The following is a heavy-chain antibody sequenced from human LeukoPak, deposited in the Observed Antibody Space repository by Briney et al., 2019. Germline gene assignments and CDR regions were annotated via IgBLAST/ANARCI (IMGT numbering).Heavy chain of an antibody. CDR2: INYDGSNR. V-gene: IGHV3-33*01. CDR3: ARWGGTRQFYFDC. CDR1: GFSLSNYG. D-gene: IGHD3-16*01. J-gene: IGHJ4*02. Sequence: GGSLRLSCAASGFSLSNYGLHWVRQGPGKGLEWLAVINYDGSNRYYADSVKGRFTISKDSSENTLYLQMNSLRADDTAMYYCARWGGTRQFYFDCWGQGTLATVSS.